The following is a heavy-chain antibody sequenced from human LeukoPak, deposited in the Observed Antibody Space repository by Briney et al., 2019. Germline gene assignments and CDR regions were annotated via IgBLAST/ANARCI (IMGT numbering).Heavy chain of an antibody. J-gene: IGHJ4*02. D-gene: IGHD6-19*01. CDR3: ARQRTRRSLSGRPQTFDY. V-gene: IGHV4-39*01. CDR2: IYYSGST. Sequence: SETLSLTCTVSGGSISSSSYYWGWIRQPPGKGLEWIGSIYYSGSTYYNPSLKSRVTISVDTSTNQFSLKLSSVTAADTAVYYCARQRTRRSLSGRPQTFDYWGQGTLVTVSS. CDR1: GGSISSSSYY.